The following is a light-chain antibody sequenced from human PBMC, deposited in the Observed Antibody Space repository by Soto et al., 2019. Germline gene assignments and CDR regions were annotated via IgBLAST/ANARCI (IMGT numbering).Light chain of an antibody. CDR2: DVN. V-gene: IGLV2-14*03. CDR1: SSDVGGYKY. Sequence: QSVLTQPASVSGSPGQSITISCTGSSSDVGGYKYVSWFQHHPGKTPKLIIYDVNNRPSGVSNRFSGSKSGTTASLTISGLQADDEADYYCNSYTSDSTWVFGGGTKVTVL. J-gene: IGLJ3*02. CDR3: NSYTSDSTWV.